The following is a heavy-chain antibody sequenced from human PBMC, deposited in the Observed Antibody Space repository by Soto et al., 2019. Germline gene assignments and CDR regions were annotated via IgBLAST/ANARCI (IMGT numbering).Heavy chain of an antibody. V-gene: IGHV3-33*01. CDR2: IWYDGSNK. J-gene: IGHJ4*02. D-gene: IGHD1-26*01. Sequence: GESLKISCAASGFTFSSYGMHWVRQAPGKGLEWVAVIWYDGSNKNYADSVKGRFTISRDNSKNTLYLQMNSLRAEDTAVYYCATWAAREGSYNTASPDYWGQGTLVTVSS. CDR3: ATWAAREGSYNTASPDY. CDR1: GFTFSSYG.